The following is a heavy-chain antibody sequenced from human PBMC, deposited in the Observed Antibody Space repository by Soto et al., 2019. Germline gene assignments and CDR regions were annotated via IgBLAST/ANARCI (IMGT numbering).Heavy chain of an antibody. CDR2: IIPIFGTA. J-gene: IGHJ5*02. Sequence: QVQLVQSGAEVKKPGSSVKVSCKASGGTFSSYAISWVRQAPGQGLEWMGGIIPIFGTANYAQKFQGRVTITADESTSTAYMGLSSLRSEDTAVYYCARYALNYDILTGYLNWFDPWGQGTLVTVSS. D-gene: IGHD3-9*01. CDR3: ARYALNYDILTGYLNWFDP. CDR1: GGTFSSYA. V-gene: IGHV1-69*01.